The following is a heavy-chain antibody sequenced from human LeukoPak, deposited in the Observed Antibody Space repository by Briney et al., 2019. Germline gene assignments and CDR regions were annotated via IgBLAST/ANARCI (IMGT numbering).Heavy chain of an antibody. D-gene: IGHD2-2*01. V-gene: IGHV3-23*01. J-gene: IGHJ5*02. CDR3: AKDPSVVPAANWFDP. CDR1: GFTFSSYA. Sequence: GGSLRLSCAAFGFTFSSYAMSWVRQAPGKGLEWVSAISGSGGSTYYADSVKGRFTISRDNSKNTLYLQMNSLRAEDTAVYYCAKDPSVVPAANWFDPWGQGTLVTVSS. CDR2: ISGSGGST.